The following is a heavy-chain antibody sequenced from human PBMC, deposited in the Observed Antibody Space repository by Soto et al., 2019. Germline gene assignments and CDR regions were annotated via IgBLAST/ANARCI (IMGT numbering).Heavy chain of an antibody. J-gene: IGHJ6*02. D-gene: IGHD3-22*01. V-gene: IGHV4-4*02. CDR1: GGSFSRRNW. CDR2: IFHSGST. CDR3: ARSPDSSGYYPRWYYYGMDV. Sequence: SETLSLTCSVSGGSFSRRNWWSWFRQPPGKGLEWIGEIFHSGSTNYNPSLKSRVTISVDKSKNQFSLKLSSVTAADTAVYYCARSPDSSGYYPRWYYYGMDVWGQGTTVTVSS.